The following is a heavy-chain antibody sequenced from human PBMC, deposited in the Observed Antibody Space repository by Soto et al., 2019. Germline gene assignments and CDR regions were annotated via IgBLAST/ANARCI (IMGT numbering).Heavy chain of an antibody. J-gene: IGHJ6*02. V-gene: IGHV1-69*12. CDR1: GGTFSSYA. CDR2: IIPIFGTA. Sequence: QVQLVQSGAEVKKPGSSVKVSCKASGGTFSSYAISWVRQAPGQGLEWMGGIIPIFGTANYAQKFQGRVTVTADEPTRTAEMERSSLRSEETAVYSCARELSPYQLPERQGIYYYYGMDVWGQGTTVTVSS. D-gene: IGHD2-2*01. CDR3: ARELSPYQLPERQGIYYYYGMDV.